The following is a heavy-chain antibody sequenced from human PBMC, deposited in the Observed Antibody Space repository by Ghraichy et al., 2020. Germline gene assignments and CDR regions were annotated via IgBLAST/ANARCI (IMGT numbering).Heavy chain of an antibody. CDR3: ARANSGYNGSGGY. Sequence: ASVKVSCKASGYTFTGYYMHWVRQAPGQGLEWMGWINPNSGGTNYAQKFQGRVTMTRDTSISTAYMELSRLRSDDTAVYYCARANSGYNGSGGYWGQGTLVTVSS. J-gene: IGHJ4*02. CDR1: GYTFTGYY. CDR2: INPNSGGT. D-gene: IGHD5-12*01. V-gene: IGHV1-2*02.